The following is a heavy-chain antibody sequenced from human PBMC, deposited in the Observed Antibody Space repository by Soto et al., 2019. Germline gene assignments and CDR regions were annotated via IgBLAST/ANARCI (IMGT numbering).Heavy chain of an antibody. J-gene: IGHJ4*02. D-gene: IGHD7-27*01. CDR2: INHSGST. CDR3: ARGWGRIFDS. Sequence: QVQLQQWGAGLLKPSETLSLTCAVYGGSFSGYYWNWIRQPPGKGLEWIGEINHSGSTNYNPSLKSRVTISVDTSKNQFSLKLSSVTAADTAVYYCARGWGRIFDSWGQGTLVTVSS. CDR1: GGSFSGYY. V-gene: IGHV4-34*01.